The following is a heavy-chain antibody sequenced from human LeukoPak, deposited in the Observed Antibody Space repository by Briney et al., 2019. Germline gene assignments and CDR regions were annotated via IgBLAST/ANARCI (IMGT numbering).Heavy chain of an antibody. Sequence: GGSLRLSCAASGFTFSASAMTWVRQAPGKGLEWVSTISEGGGTPYYYADSVKGRFTISRDNSKNTLYLQMNSLRAEDTAIYYCAKYFYASVSFDAWGQGTLVTVSS. V-gene: IGHV3-23*01. D-gene: IGHD3-10*01. CDR3: AKYFYASVSFDA. CDR1: GFTFSASA. CDR2: ISEGGGTP. J-gene: IGHJ5*02.